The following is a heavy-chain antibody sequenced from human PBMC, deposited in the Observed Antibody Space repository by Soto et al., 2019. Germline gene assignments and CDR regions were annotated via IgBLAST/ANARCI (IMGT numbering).Heavy chain of an antibody. Sequence: GASVKVSCKASGYTFTSYGISWVRQAPGQGLEWMGGISANNGNTNYAQKLQGRVTMTADESTSTAYMELSSLRSEDTAVYYCARDRGLGSYYYSFDYWGQGTLVTVSS. J-gene: IGHJ4*02. V-gene: IGHV1-18*01. CDR3: ARDRGLGSYYYSFDY. CDR1: GYTFTSYG. CDR2: ISANNGNT. D-gene: IGHD1-26*01.